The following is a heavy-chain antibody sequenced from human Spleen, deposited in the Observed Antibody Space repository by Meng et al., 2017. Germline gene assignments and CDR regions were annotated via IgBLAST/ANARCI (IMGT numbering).Heavy chain of an antibody. J-gene: IGHJ4*01. Sequence: GESLKISCAASGFIFSRYEMNWVRQAPGKGREWVSAISGSGGSTYYADSVKGRFTISRDNSKNKLYLQMNSLKTEDTAVYYCSGHVDYWGHGTLVTVSS. CDR1: GFIFSRYE. CDR3: SGHVDY. V-gene: IGHV3-23*01. CDR2: ISGSGGST.